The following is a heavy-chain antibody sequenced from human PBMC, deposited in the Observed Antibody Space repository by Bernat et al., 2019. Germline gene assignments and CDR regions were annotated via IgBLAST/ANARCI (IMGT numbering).Heavy chain of an antibody. V-gene: IGHV3-15*01. CDR1: GFTFSNAW. D-gene: IGHD3-3*01. Sequence: EVQLVESGGGLVKPGGSLRLSCAASGFTFSNAWMSWVRQAPGKGLEGVGRIKRKTDGGTTDYAAPVKGRFTISRDDSKNTLYLQMNSLKTEDTAVYYCTTEDDFWSGFAFDIWGQGTMVTVSS. J-gene: IGHJ3*02. CDR2: IKRKTDGGTT. CDR3: TTEDDFWSGFAFDI.